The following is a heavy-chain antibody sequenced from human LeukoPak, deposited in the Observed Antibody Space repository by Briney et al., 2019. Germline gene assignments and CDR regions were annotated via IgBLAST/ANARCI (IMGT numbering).Heavy chain of an antibody. D-gene: IGHD2-2*01. Sequence: ASVKVSCKASGYTFTSYGISWVRQAPGQGLEWMGWISAYNGNTNYAQKLQGRVTMTTDTSTSTAYMALRSLRSDDTAVYYCARGGGGLGYCSSTSCYEFYYGMDVWGQGTTVTVSS. CDR1: GYTFTSYG. J-gene: IGHJ6*02. CDR3: ARGGGGLGYCSSTSCYEFYYGMDV. V-gene: IGHV1-18*01. CDR2: ISAYNGNT.